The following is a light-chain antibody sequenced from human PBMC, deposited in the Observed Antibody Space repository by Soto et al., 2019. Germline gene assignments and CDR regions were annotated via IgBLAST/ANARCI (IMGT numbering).Light chain of an antibody. CDR1: QSVSSSY. Sequence: EIVLTQSPGTLSLSPGERATLSCRASQSVSSSYLAWYQQKPGQAPRLLIYGASSRATGIPDRFSGSGSGTDFTLTSSRLEPEDVAVYYCQQDGSSPTFGQGTRLEIK. J-gene: IGKJ5*01. CDR3: QQDGSSPT. CDR2: GAS. V-gene: IGKV3-20*01.